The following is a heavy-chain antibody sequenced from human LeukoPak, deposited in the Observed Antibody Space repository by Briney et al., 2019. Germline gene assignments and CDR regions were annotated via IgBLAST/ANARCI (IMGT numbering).Heavy chain of an antibody. D-gene: IGHD2-21*02. CDR1: GGSISSGDYY. J-gene: IGHJ5*02. CDR2: IYYSGST. CDR3: ARDSSPYCGGDCYGNWFDP. Sequence: SETLSLTCTVSGGSISSGDYYCSWIRQPPGKGLEWIGYIYYSGSTYYNPSLKSRVTISADTSKNQFSLKLSSVTAADTAVYYCARDSSPYCGGDCYGNWFDPWGQGTLVTASS. V-gene: IGHV4-30-4*01.